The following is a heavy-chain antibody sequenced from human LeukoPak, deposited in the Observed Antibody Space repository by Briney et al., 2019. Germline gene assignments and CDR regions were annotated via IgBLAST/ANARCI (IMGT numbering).Heavy chain of an antibody. Sequence: GSLRLSCAASGFTVSSNYMSWVRQAPGKGLEWVSIIYSAGGTYYADSVKGRFTISRVNSKNTVYLQMNSLRTEDTAVYYCASLRSLVVTGRAPFDHWGQGTLVTVSS. CDR2: IYSAGGT. J-gene: IGHJ4*02. CDR3: ASLRSLVVTGRAPFDH. CDR1: GFTVSSNY. V-gene: IGHV3-66*01. D-gene: IGHD2-21*02.